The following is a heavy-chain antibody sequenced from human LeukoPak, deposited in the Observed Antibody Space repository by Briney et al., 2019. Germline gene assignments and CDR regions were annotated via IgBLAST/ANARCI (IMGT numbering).Heavy chain of an antibody. V-gene: IGHV1-46*01. CDR3: ARLGTYCGGDCDTDY. Sequence: ASVKLCCKASGYTFASYYMHCVRQAPGQWLEWMGIINPSGGSTSYAQKFQGRVTMTRDTSTSTVYMELSSLRSEDTAVYYCARLGTYCGGDCDTDYWGQGTLVTVSS. CDR2: INPSGGST. J-gene: IGHJ4*02. CDR1: GYTFASYY. D-gene: IGHD2-21*02.